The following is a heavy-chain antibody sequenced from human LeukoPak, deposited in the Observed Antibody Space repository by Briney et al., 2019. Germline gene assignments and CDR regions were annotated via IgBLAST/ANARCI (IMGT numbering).Heavy chain of an antibody. CDR2: INPNNGDT. CDR1: GYTFTGYY. J-gene: IGHJ4*02. D-gene: IGHD3-22*01. CDR3: ARINLKTSGYYRLDY. Sequence: ASVKVSCKASGYTFTGYYPHWVRQAPGQGLEWMGWINPNNGDTTYTQKFQGRVTMTGDTSITTAYMELSRLMSDDTAVYYCARINLKTSGYYRLDYWGQGTLVTVSS. V-gene: IGHV1-2*02.